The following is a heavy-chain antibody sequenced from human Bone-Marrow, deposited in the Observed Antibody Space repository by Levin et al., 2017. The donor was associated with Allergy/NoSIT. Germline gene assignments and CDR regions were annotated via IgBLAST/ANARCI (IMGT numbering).Heavy chain of an antibody. D-gene: IGHD2-8*01. J-gene: IGHJ3*02. CDR2: ISYDGSNK. CDR1: GFTFSSYA. V-gene: IGHV3-30-3*01. Sequence: GESLKISCAASGFTFSSYAMHWVRQAPGKGLEWVAVISYDGSNKYYADSVKGRFTISRDNSKNTLYLQMNSLRAEDTAVYYCARDVWDIWGQGTMVTVSS. CDR3: ARDVWDI.